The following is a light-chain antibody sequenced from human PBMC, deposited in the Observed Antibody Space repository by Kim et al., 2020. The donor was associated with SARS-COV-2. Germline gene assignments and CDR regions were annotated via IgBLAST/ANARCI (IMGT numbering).Light chain of an antibody. J-gene: IGLJ1*01. CDR3: QAWDSSTFYV. V-gene: IGLV3-1*01. Sequence: SYELTQPPSVSVSPGQTARITCSGDKLGDKYTFWYQQKPGQSPLLVMYEDNKRPSGIPERFSGSNSGNTATLTISGTQAVDEADYYCQAWDSSTFYVFVT. CDR1: KLGDKY. CDR2: EDN.